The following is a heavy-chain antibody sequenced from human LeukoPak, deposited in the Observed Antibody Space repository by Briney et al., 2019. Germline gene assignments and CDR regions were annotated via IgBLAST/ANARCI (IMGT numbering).Heavy chain of an antibody. D-gene: IGHD4-11*01. CDR1: GGSISSYY. CDR3: ARTTVTFDY. V-gene: IGHV4-59*01. J-gene: IGHJ4*02. Sequence: SETLSLTCTVSGGSISSYYWSWIRQPPGKGLEWIGYIYYSGSTNYNPSLKSRVTISVDTSKNQFSLRLSSVTAADTAVYYCARTTVTFDYWGQGTLVTVSS. CDR2: IYYSGST.